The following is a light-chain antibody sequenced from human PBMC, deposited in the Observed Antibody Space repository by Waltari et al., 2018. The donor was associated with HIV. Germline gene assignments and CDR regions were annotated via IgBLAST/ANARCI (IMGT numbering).Light chain of an antibody. CDR1: SGHSSYA. J-gene: IGLJ2*01. CDR2: RNSDGGH. Sequence: QLVVTQSPSASASLGASVKLTCTLSSGHSSYAIAWHQQRPQKGPRYLMKRNSDGGHIKGDGIPDRFAGSGSGGGRYFTSSSLQWEDEADDDCQTWATGSVVCGGGAKLTVL. CDR3: QTWATGSVV. V-gene: IGLV4-69*01.